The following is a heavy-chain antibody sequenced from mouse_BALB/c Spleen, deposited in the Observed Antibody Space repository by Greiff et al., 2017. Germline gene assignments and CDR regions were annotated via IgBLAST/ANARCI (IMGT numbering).Heavy chain of an antibody. Sequence: VQLQQPGAELVRPGASVKLSCKASGYTFTSYWINWVKQRPGQGLEWIGNIYPSDSYTNYNQKFKDKATLTVDKSSSTAYMQLSSPTSEDSAVYYCTRRGNYDAYWGQGTLVTVSA. D-gene: IGHD2-1*01. CDR1: GYTFTSYW. CDR2: IYPSDSYT. J-gene: IGHJ3*01. CDR3: TRRGNYDAY. V-gene: IGHV1-69*02.